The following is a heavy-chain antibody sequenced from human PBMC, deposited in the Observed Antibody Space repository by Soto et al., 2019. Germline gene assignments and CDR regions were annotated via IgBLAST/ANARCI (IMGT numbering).Heavy chain of an antibody. Sequence: GGSLRLSCAGSGFTFKTYTFHWGRQPPGKGLKWVAVISYDGSNKYYADSVKGRFTVSRDNSKSTLFLQMNSLTPEDTAVYYCARGSMYNWNQSPPDSWGQGTLVTVSS. CDR3: ARGSMYNWNQSPPDS. CDR1: GFTFKTYT. J-gene: IGHJ4*02. CDR2: ISYDGSNK. V-gene: IGHV3-30-3*01. D-gene: IGHD1-20*01.